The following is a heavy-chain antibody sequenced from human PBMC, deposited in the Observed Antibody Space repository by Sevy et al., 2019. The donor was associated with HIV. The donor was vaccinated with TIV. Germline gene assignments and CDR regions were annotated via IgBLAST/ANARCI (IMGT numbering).Heavy chain of an antibody. CDR3: AREGCSKPHDY. Sequence: GGSLRLSCAASGFTFSNYAMSWVRQAPGKGLEWVSTFSFGCGKINYADSVKGRLTISRENSKNTLYLQMNSLRAEDTALYYCAREGCSKPHDYWGQGTLVTVSS. CDR2: FSFGCGKI. CDR1: GFTFSNYA. V-gene: IGHV3-23*01. D-gene: IGHD2-2*01. J-gene: IGHJ4*02.